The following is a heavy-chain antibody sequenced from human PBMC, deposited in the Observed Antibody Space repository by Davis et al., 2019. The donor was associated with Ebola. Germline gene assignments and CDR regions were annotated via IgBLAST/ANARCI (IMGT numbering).Heavy chain of an antibody. CDR2: IYYSGST. J-gene: IGHJ5*02. CDR3: ASRRYSYGRREFDP. CDR1: GGSISSSSYY. D-gene: IGHD5-18*01. Sequence: MPSETLSLTCTVSGGSISSSSYYWGWIRQPPGKGLEWIGSIYYSGSTYYNPSLKSRVTISVDTSKNQFSLKLSSVTAADTAVYYCASRRYSYGRREFDPWGQGTLVTVSS. V-gene: IGHV4-39*07.